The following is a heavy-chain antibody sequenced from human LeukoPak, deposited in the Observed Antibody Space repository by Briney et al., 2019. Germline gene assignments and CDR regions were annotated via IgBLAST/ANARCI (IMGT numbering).Heavy chain of an antibody. Sequence: SETLSLTCTVSGDSISSYYWSWIRQPAGKGLEWIGRIFASGSTNYNPSLKSRVTMSVDTPKNQFSLKLTSVTAADTAVYYCAREYSSSSGKNAFDIWGQGTMVTVSS. V-gene: IGHV4-4*07. J-gene: IGHJ3*02. CDR2: IFASGST. CDR3: AREYSSSSGKNAFDI. CDR1: GDSISSYY. D-gene: IGHD6-6*01.